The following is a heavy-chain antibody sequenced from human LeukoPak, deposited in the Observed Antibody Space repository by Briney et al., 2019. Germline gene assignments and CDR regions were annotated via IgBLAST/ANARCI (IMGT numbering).Heavy chain of an antibody. J-gene: IGHJ4*02. CDR1: GGSLSGYY. D-gene: IGHD2-15*01. V-gene: IGHV4-34*01. CDR3: ARRGTAYCRGGNCYSDKYFDY. Sequence: SETLSLTCAVYGGSLSGYYWTWIRHTPGKGLEWIGEINYSGNTNYNRSLKSRVTISADTSKNQFSLRLSSVTAADTAAYYCARRGTAYCRGGNCYSDKYFDYWGQGNQVTVSS. CDR2: INYSGNT.